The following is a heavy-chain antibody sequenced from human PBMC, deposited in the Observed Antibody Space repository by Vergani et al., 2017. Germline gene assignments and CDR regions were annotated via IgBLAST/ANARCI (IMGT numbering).Heavy chain of an antibody. Sequence: QVQLQESGPGLVKPSETLSLTCPVSGGSISSYYWSWIRQPPGKGLEWVGNIYYSGSTNYNPSLKSRVTISIDTSKNQFSLKLSSVTAADTAVYYCARGYCSSTSCLPDYWGQGTLVTVSS. D-gene: IGHD2-2*01. CDR3: ARGYCSSTSCLPDY. J-gene: IGHJ4*02. V-gene: IGHV4-59*01. CDR1: GGSISSYY. CDR2: IYYSGST.